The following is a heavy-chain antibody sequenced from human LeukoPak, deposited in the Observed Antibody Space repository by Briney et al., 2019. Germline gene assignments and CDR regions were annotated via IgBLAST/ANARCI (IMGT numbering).Heavy chain of an antibody. CDR2: ISSSSYI. CDR3: ASSYYDYVWGSFTH. J-gene: IGHJ4*02. Sequence: GGSLRLSCAASGFTFSSYSMNWVRQAPGKGLEWVSSISSSSYIYYADSVKGRFTIARDNAKKSLYLQMNSLRAEDTAVFYCASSYYDYVWGSFTHWGQGTLVTVSS. D-gene: IGHD3-16*01. CDR1: GFTFSSYS. V-gene: IGHV3-21*01.